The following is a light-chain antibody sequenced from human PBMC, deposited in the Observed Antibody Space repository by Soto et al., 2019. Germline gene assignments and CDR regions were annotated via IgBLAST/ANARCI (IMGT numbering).Light chain of an antibody. CDR2: AVS. V-gene: IGKV1-9*01. CDR3: QQLNSYQRT. CDR1: QGISSY. J-gene: IGKJ4*01. Sequence: DIPLTQSPSFLSASVGDRVTITCRASQGISSYFAWYQQKPGKAPKLLIYAVSTLQSGVPSRFSGSASGTEYTTPISSMQHEDFATYYYQQLNSYQRTFGGGTKVEIK.